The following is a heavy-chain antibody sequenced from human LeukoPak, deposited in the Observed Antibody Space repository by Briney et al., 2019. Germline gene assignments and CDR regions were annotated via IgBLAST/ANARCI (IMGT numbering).Heavy chain of an antibody. V-gene: IGHV1-69*13. CDR2: IIPIFGTA. D-gene: IGHD4-17*01. J-gene: IGHJ5*02. Sequence: ASVKVSCKAPGGTFSSYAISWVRQAPGQGLEWMGGIIPIFGTANYAQKFQGRVTITADESTSTAYMELSSLRSEDTAVYYCARGHDYGDYTWGQGTLVTVSS. CDR3: ARGHDYGDYT. CDR1: GGTFSSYA.